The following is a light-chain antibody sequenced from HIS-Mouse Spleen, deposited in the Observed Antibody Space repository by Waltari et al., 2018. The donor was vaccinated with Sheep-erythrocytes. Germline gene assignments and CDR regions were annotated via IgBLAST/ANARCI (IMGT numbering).Light chain of an antibody. CDR1: SSDVGSYNL. V-gene: IGLV2-23*03. J-gene: IGLJ2*01. CDR3: CSYAGSSTFHVV. Sequence: QSALTQPASVSGSPGQSITISCTGTSSDVGSYNLVSWYQQHPGKAPKLMIYEGSKRPSGVSKRFSGVKSGNTASLTISGLQAEDEADYYCCSYAGSSTFHVVFGGGTKLTVL. CDR2: EGS.